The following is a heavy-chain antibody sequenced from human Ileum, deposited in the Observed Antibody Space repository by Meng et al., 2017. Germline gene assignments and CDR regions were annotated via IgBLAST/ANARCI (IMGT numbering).Heavy chain of an antibody. Sequence: QVHLQESGPGLVKPSQTLSLTCTVSGDPISSGDHYWTWSRQHPGKGLEWIGYFYFSGSTYYNPSLKSRVSISVDTSKNQFSLRMSSVTTADTAVYYCARYYYDSSGVTWFDPWGQGTLVTVSS. J-gene: IGHJ5*02. CDR2: FYFSGST. CDR1: GDPISSGDHY. D-gene: IGHD3-22*01. CDR3: ARYYYDSSGVTWFDP. V-gene: IGHV4-31*03.